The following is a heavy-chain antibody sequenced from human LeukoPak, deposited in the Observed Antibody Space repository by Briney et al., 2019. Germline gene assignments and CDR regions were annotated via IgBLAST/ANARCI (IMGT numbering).Heavy chain of an antibody. CDR2: ISWNSGSI. CDR1: GFTFDDYA. D-gene: IGHD4-17*01. J-gene: IGHJ4*02. Sequence: PGGSLRLSCAASGFTFDDYAMHWVRQAPGKGLEWVSGISWNSGSIGYADSVKGRFTISRDNAKNSLYLQMNSLRAEDTALYYCAKDSTLILTTWEFDYWGQGTLVTVSS. V-gene: IGHV3-9*01. CDR3: AKDSTLILTTWEFDY.